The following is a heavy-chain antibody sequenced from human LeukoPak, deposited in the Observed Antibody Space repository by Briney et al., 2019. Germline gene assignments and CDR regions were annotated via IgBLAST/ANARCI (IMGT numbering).Heavy chain of an antibody. CDR2: ISGSGGST. CDR1: EFSVGSNY. CDR3: AKGTAMVMGSVDY. J-gene: IGHJ4*02. Sequence: GGSLRLSCAASEFSVGSNYMTWVRQAPGKGLEWVSAISGSGGSTYYADSVKGRLTISRDNSKNTLYLQMNSLRAEDTAVYYCAKGTAMVMGSVDYWGQGTLVTVSS. D-gene: IGHD5-18*01. V-gene: IGHV3-23*01.